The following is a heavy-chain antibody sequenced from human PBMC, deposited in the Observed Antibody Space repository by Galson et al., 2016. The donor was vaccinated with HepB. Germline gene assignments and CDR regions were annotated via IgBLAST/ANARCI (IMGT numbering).Heavy chain of an antibody. Sequence: SLRLSCAASGFTFSSSSMTWVRQAPGKGLEWISYISTSSTVIYYADSVKGRFTISRDNAKSSLYLQMNSLSVEDTAVYYCARFVGQPLDYWGQGTLVTDSS. CDR3: ARFVGQPLDY. V-gene: IGHV3-48*01. J-gene: IGHJ4*02. CDR1: GFTFSSSS. CDR2: ISTSSTVI.